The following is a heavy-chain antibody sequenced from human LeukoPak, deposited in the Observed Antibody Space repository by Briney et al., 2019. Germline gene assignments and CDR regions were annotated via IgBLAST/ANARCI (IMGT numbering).Heavy chain of an antibody. J-gene: IGHJ5*02. CDR1: GYTFTSYG. D-gene: IGHD3-10*01. V-gene: IGHV1-18*01. Sequence: ASVKVSCKASGYTFTSYGISWVRQAPGQGLEWMGWISAYNGNTNYAQKLQGGVTMTTDTSTSTAYMELRSLRSDDTAVYYCARLEQPPSVLLWFGEEGWFDPWGQGTLVTVSS. CDR3: ARLEQPPSVLLWFGEEGWFDP. CDR2: ISAYNGNT.